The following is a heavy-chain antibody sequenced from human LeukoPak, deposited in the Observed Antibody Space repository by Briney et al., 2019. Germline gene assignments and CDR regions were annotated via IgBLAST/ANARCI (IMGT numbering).Heavy chain of an antibody. CDR2: IYYSGST. Sequence: SETLSLTCTVSGGSISSSSYYWGWIRQPPGKGLEWIGSIYYSGSTYYNPSLKSRVTISVDTSKNQFSLKLSSVAAADTAVYYCASHFYSPIVVVPAAHQYYYMDVWGKGTTVTVSS. CDR1: GGSISSSSYY. CDR3: ASHFYSPIVVVPAAHQYYYMDV. J-gene: IGHJ6*03. D-gene: IGHD2-2*01. V-gene: IGHV4-39*01.